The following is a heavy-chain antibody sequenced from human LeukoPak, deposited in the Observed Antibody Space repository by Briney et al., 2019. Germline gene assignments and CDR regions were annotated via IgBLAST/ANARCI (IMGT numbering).Heavy chain of an antibody. CDR1: FAFXXNN. Sequence: FAFXXNNMXWGRQAPGKGLEWLSFIDNRGHVIEYADSVKGRFTISRDNAKNSLFLQMTSLRNDDTAVYYCARGAGSSWFYRWGQGTLVTVSS. J-gene: IGHJ5*02. V-gene: IGHV3-48*02. D-gene: IGHD4/OR15-4a*01. CDR3: ARGAGSSWFYR. CDR2: IDNRGHVI.